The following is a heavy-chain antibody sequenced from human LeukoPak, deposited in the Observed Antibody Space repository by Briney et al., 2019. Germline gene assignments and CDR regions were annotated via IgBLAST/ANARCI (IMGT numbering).Heavy chain of an antibody. CDR3: ARGVDDSSSSRGGYYYYYMDV. V-gene: IGHV1-2*02. D-gene: IGHD6-6*01. Sequence: GASVKVSCKASGHTFTGYYMHWVRQAPGQGLEWMGWINPNSGGTNYAQKFQGRVTMTRDTSISTAYMELSRLRSDDTAVYYCARGVDDSSSSRGGYYYYYMDVWGKGTTVTVSS. J-gene: IGHJ6*03. CDR2: INPNSGGT. CDR1: GHTFTGYY.